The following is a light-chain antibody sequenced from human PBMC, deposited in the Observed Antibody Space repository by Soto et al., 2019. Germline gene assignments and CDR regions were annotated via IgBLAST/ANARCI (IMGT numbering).Light chain of an antibody. V-gene: IGKV3-20*01. Sequence: EIVLTQSPATLSLSPGERATLSCRSSQSVSSDLAWFQQQPGQSPRLLIYGASNRATGIPDRFSGSGSGTDFTLTISRLEPEDFAVYYCQQYGSSGTFGQGTKVDI. J-gene: IGKJ1*01. CDR2: GAS. CDR3: QQYGSSGT. CDR1: QSVSSD.